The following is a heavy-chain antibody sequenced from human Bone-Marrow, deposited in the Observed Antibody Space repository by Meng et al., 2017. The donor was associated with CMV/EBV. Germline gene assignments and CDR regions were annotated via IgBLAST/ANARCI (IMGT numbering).Heavy chain of an antibody. J-gene: IGHJ6*02. D-gene: IGHD3-10*01. CDR3: ARAGGYYYYGMDV. CDR1: GFTFTSYS. Sequence: GESLKISCAASGFTFTSYSMHWVRQAPGKGLEWVGLISYDGSNKKYADSVKGRFTISRDNSKNTLYLQMNSLRAEDTAVYYCARAGGYYYYGMDVWGQGTTVTVSS. V-gene: IGHV3-30-3*01. CDR2: ISYDGSNK.